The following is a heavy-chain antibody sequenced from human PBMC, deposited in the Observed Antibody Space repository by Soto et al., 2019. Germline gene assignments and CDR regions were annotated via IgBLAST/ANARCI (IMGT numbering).Heavy chain of an antibody. V-gene: IGHV3-53*01. CDR1: GFTVGNHY. CDR3: AKDGRGSGSHYNSFGY. J-gene: IGHJ4*02. D-gene: IGHD3-10*01. CDR2: IYSTGTT. Sequence: EVQLVESGGGLIQPGGSLKLSCAASGFTVGNHYMSWVRQAPGKGLEWVSLIYSTGTTKYADSVKGRFTVSRDNAKNTLYLQMNSLRAEDTAVYYCAKDGRGSGSHYNSFGYWGQGTRVTVSS.